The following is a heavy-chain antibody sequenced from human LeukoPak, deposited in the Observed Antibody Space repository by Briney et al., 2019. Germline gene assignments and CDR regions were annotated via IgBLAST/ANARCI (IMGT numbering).Heavy chain of an antibody. CDR3: ARGYCSGGSCYSYYYYNYMDV. Sequence: SETLSLTCTVSGDSINTYYWSWIRQPPGKGLEWIGYIYYRVTSDYNPSLKSRVTISVDTSKNQFSLKLSSVTAADTAVYYCARGYCSGGSCYSYYYYNYMDVWGKGTTVTVSS. D-gene: IGHD2-15*01. J-gene: IGHJ6*03. CDR2: IYYRVTS. V-gene: IGHV4-59*12. CDR1: GDSINTYY.